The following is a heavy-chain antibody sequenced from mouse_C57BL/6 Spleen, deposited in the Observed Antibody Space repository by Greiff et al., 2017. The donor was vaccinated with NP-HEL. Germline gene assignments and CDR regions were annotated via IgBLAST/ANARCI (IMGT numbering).Heavy chain of an antibody. Sequence: EVQLQQSGPELVKPGASVKISCKASGYSFTGYYMNWVKQSPEKSLEWIGEINPSTGGTTYNQKFKAKATLTVDKSSSTAYMQLKSLTSEDSAVYYCARKELYYGSSYRGYFDVWGTGTTVTVSS. D-gene: IGHD1-1*01. J-gene: IGHJ1*03. V-gene: IGHV1-42*01. CDR2: INPSTGGT. CDR1: GYSFTGYY. CDR3: ARKELYYGSSYRGYFDV.